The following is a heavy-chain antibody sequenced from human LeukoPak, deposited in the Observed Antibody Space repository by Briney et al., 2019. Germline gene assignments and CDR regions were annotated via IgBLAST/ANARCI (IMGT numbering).Heavy chain of an antibody. D-gene: IGHD3-16*01. CDR3: AKDPSNRLGLYYFDY. CDR2: ISGSGGST. CDR1: GFTFSSYA. J-gene: IGHJ4*02. Sequence: GGSLRLSCAASGFTFSSYAMSWVRQAPGKGLEWFSAISGSGGSTYYADSVKVRFTISRDNSKNTLYLQMNSLRAEDTAVYYCAKDPSNRLGLYYFDYWGQGTLVTVSS. V-gene: IGHV3-23*01.